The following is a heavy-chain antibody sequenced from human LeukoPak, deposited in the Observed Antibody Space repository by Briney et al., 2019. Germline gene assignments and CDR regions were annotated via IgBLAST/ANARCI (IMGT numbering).Heavy chain of an antibody. D-gene: IGHD3-10*01. V-gene: IGHV4-34*01. CDR1: GGSFSGYY. CDR2: INHSGST. CDR3: ALYGSGSSFDY. Sequence: SETLSLTCAVYGGSFSGYYWSWIRQPSGKGLEWIGEINHSGSTNYNPSLKSRVTISVDTSKNQFSLKLSSVTAADTAVYYCALYGSGSSFDYWGQGTLVTVSS. J-gene: IGHJ4*02.